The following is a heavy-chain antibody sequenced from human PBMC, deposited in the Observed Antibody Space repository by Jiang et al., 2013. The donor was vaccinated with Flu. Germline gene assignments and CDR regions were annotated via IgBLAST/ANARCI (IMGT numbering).Heavy chain of an antibody. V-gene: IGHV4-59*01. D-gene: IGHD6-19*01. CDR2: IYYSGST. Sequence: GSGLVKPSETLSLTCTVSGGSISSYYWSWIRQPPGKGLEWIGYIYYSGSTNYNPSLKSRVTISVDTSKNQFSLKLSSVTAADTAVYYCARGSRYSSGWYFIDYWGQGTLVTVSS. J-gene: IGHJ4*02. CDR1: GGSISSYY. CDR3: ARGSRYSSGWYFIDY.